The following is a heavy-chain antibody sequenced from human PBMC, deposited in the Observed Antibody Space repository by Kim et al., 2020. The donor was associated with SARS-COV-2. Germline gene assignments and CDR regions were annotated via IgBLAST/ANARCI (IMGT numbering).Heavy chain of an antibody. CDR3: AKGGEQWLVTYFQH. V-gene: IGHV3-23*01. J-gene: IGHJ1*01. D-gene: IGHD6-19*01. Sequence: ESVKGQFTIARDNAKNTLYLQMNSLRAEDTAVYYCAKGGEQWLVTYFQHWGQGTLVTVSS.